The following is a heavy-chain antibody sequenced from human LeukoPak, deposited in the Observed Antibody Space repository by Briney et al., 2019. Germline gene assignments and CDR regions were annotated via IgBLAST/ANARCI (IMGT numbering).Heavy chain of an antibody. CDR2: MNPDSGNT. V-gene: IGHV1-8*01. D-gene: IGHD1-7*01. CDR1: GYTFTSYD. CDR3: ARVVGLLALVWFDP. Sequence: GASVKVSCKASGYTFTSYDINWVRQATGQGLEWMGWMNPDSGNTGYAQKFQGRVTMTRNTSISTAYMELSSLRSEDTAVYYCARVVGLLALVWFDPWGQGTLVTVSS. J-gene: IGHJ5*02.